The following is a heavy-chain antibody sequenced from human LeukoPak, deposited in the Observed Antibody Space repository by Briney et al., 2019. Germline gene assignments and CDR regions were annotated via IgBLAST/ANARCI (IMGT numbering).Heavy chain of an antibody. D-gene: IGHD1-26*01. V-gene: IGHV4-59*01. CDR1: GVSISSYY. J-gene: IGHJ5*02. CDR3: ARGVELRENWFDP. CDR2: IYYSGST. Sequence: SETLSLTCTVSGVSISSYYLSWIRQPPGKGLEWIGYIYYSGSTNYNPSLKSRVTISVDTSKNQFSLKLSSVTAADTAVYYCARGVELRENWFDPWGQGTLVTVSS.